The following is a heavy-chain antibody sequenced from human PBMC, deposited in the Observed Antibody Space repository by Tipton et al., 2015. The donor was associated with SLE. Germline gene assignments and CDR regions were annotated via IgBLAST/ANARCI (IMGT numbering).Heavy chain of an antibody. J-gene: IGHJ4*02. CDR1: GGSISSYY. CDR3: ARLAVADRGY. V-gene: IGHV4-59*12. D-gene: IGHD6-19*01. Sequence: TLSLTCTVSGGSISSYYWSWIRQPPGRGLEWIGYIYYSGSTNYNPSLKSRVTISVDTSKNQFSLKLSSVTAADTAVYYCARLAVADRGYWGQGTLVTVSS. CDR2: IYYSGST.